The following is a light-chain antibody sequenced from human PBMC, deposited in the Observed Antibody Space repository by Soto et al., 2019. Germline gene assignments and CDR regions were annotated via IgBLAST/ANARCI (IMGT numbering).Light chain of an antibody. CDR2: GNS. CDR3: QSYDSSLSVVV. V-gene: IGLV1-40*01. Sequence: QSVLTQPPSVSGAPGQRVTISCTGSSSNIGAGYDVHWYQQLPGTAPKLLIYGNSNRPSGVPDRFSGPKSGTSASLAITGLQAEDEADYYCQSYDSSLSVVVVGGGTKLTVL. CDR1: SSNIGAGYD. J-gene: IGLJ2*01.